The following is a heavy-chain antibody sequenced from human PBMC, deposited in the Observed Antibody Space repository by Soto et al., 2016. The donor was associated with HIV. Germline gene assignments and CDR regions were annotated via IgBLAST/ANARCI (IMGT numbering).Heavy chain of an antibody. V-gene: IGHV3-23*01. CDR1: GFTFSSYA. J-gene: IGHJ4*02. CDR2: ISGSGGST. Sequence: EVQLLESGGGLVQPGGSLRLSCAASGFTFSSYAMSWVRQAPGKGLEWVSAISGSGGSTYYADSVKGRFTISRDNSKNTLYLQMNSLRAEDTAVYYCAKDGLVVVPAAQGADYWGQGTLVTVSS. D-gene: IGHD2-2*01. CDR3: AKDGLVVVPAAQGADY.